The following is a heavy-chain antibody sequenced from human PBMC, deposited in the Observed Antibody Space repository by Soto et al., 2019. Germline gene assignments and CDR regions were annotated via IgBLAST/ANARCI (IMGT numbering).Heavy chain of an antibody. CDR3: ASGSYCSSTSCKSPPVDY. CDR1: GFTFSDYY. Sequence: GGSLRLSCAASGFTFSDYYMSWIRQAPGKGLEWVSYISSSGSTIYYADSVKGRFTISRDNAKNSLYLQMNSLRAEDTAVYYCASGSYCSSTSCKSPPVDYWGQGTLVTVSS. V-gene: IGHV3-11*01. D-gene: IGHD2-2*01. J-gene: IGHJ4*02. CDR2: ISSSGSTI.